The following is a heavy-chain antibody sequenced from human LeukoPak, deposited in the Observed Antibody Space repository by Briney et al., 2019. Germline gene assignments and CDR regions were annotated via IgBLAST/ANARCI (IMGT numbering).Heavy chain of an antibody. D-gene: IGHD1-7*01. CDR2: IYYSGST. Sequence: PSETLSLTCTVSGGSISSGGYYWNWIRQHPGKGLEWIGYIYYSGSTYYNPSLKSRVTISVDTSKNQFSLKLSSVTAADTAVYYCARGAGTTYGAFDIWGQGTMVTVSS. J-gene: IGHJ3*02. CDR3: ARGAGTTYGAFDI. V-gene: IGHV4-31*03. CDR1: GGSISSGGYY.